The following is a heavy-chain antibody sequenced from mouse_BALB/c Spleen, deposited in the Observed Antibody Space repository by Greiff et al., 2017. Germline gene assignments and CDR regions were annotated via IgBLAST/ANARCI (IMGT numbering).Heavy chain of an antibody. CDR3: ARPSYYYGSYYFDY. V-gene: IGHV5-9-4*01. J-gene: IGHJ2*01. CDR2: ISSGGSYT. CDR1: GFTFSSYA. Sequence: EVKLVESGGGLVKPGGSLKLSCAASGFTFSSYAMSWVRQSPEKRLEWVAEISSGGSYTYYPDTVTGRFTISRDNAKNTLYLEMSSLRSEDTAMYYCARPSYYYGSYYFDYWGQGTTLTVSS. D-gene: IGHD1-1*01.